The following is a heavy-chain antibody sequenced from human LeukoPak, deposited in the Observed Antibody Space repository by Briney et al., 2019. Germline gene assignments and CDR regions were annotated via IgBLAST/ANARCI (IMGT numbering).Heavy chain of an antibody. CDR1: GGSFSGYY. Sequence: PSETLSLTCAVYGGSFSGYYWSWIRQPPGKGLEWIGEINHSGSTNHNPSLKSRVTISVDTSKNQFSLKLSSVTAADTAVYYCARDSLPAAADGGFDYWGQGTLVTVSS. V-gene: IGHV4-34*01. CDR2: INHSGST. J-gene: IGHJ4*02. D-gene: IGHD6-13*01. CDR3: ARDSLPAAADGGFDY.